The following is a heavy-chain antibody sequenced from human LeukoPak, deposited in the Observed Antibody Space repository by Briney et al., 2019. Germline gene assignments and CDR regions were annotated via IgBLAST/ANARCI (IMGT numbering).Heavy chain of an antibody. D-gene: IGHD2-21*02. CDR3: AFTVVTPDYYYGMDV. Sequence: AASVKVSCKASGYTFTGYYMHWVRQAPGQGLEWMGWINPNSGGTNYAQKFQGRVTMTRDTSISTAYMELSRLRSDDTAVYYCAFTVVTPDYYYGMDVWGQGTTVTVSS. V-gene: IGHV1-2*02. J-gene: IGHJ6*02. CDR1: GYTFTGYY. CDR2: INPNSGGT.